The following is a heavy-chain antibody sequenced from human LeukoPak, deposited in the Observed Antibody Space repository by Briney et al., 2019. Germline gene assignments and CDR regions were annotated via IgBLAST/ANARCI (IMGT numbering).Heavy chain of an antibody. V-gene: IGHV3-74*03. CDR1: GFTFSNYW. J-gene: IGHJ4*02. CDR2: INPDGRTI. CDR3: AKDPGSTSGYYFDY. D-gene: IGHD2-2*01. Sequence: GGSLRLSCAASGFTFSNYWMHWVRQAPGKGPVWVSRINPDGRTITYADSVVGRITISRDNAKNTLYLQMNSLRAEDTAVYYCAKDPGSTSGYYFDYWGQGTLVTVSS.